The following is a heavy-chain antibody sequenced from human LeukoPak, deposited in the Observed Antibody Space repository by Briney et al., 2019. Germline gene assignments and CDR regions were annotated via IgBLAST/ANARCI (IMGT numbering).Heavy chain of an antibody. CDR3: ARLDGSDYYYYYGMDV. CDR1: GYSFTSYW. V-gene: IGHV5-51*01. Sequence: GESLKIYCKGSGYSFTSYWIGWVRQMPGKGLEWVGIIYPGDSDTRYSPSFQGQVTISADKSISTAYLQWSSLKASDTAMYYCARLDGSDYYYYYGMDVWGQGTTVTVSS. J-gene: IGHJ6*02. D-gene: IGHD5-24*01. CDR2: IYPGDSDT.